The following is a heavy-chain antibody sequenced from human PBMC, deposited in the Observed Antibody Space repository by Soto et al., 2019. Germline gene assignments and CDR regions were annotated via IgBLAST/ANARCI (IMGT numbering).Heavy chain of an antibody. CDR1: GYTFTSYY. CDR3: ARVLGHYDSPGWHGYFDY. J-gene: IGHJ4*02. Sequence: ASVKVSCKASGYTFTSYYMHWVRQAPGQGLEWMGIINPSGGSTSYAQKFQGRVTMTRDTSTSTVYMELSSLRSEDTAVYYCARVLGHYDSPGWHGYFDYWGQGTLVTVSS. D-gene: IGHD3-22*01. CDR2: INPSGGST. V-gene: IGHV1-46*01.